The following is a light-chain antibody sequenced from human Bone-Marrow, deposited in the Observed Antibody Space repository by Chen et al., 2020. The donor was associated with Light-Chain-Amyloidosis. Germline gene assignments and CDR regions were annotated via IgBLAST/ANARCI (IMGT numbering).Light chain of an antibody. J-gene: IGKJ1*01. V-gene: IGKV2-28*01. CDR1: KSLLQSNGYKY. CDR2: LGS. CDR3: MQALQAPWT. Sequence: DIVMTQSPLSLPVTPGEPASISCRSSKSLLQSNGYKYLDWYLQKPGQSPQLLIYLGSNRASGVPDRFSGSGSGTDFTLKISRVEAEDVGVYYCMQALQAPWTFGQGTKVEIK.